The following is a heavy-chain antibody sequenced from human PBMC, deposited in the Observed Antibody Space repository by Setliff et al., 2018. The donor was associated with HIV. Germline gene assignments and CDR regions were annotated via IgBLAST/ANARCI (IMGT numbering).Heavy chain of an antibody. J-gene: IGHJ4*02. CDR2: IYYSGTT. V-gene: IGHV4-59*08. CDR1: GGSISSYY. CDR3: ARWVYNSAWSLDY. D-gene: IGHD6-19*01. Sequence: SETLSLTCTVSGGSISSYYWSWIRQPPGKGLEWIGYIYYSGTTNYNPSLKSRVTISVDTSKNQFSLRLTSVTAADTAIYYCARWVYNSAWSLDYWGQGTLVTVSS.